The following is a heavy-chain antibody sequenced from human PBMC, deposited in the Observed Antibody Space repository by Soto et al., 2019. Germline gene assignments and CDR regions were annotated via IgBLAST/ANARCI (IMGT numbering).Heavy chain of an antibody. CDR1: GYTFTSYG. V-gene: IGHV1-18*01. Sequence: QVPLVQSGAEVKKPGASVKVSCKASGYTFTSYGISWVRQAPGQGLEWMGWISAYNGNTNYAQKLQGRVTMTTDTSTSTAYMELRSLRSDDTAVYYSARDMDGIAAAGYFDYWGQGTLVTVSS. CDR2: ISAYNGNT. J-gene: IGHJ4*02. D-gene: IGHD6-13*01. CDR3: ARDMDGIAAAGYFDY.